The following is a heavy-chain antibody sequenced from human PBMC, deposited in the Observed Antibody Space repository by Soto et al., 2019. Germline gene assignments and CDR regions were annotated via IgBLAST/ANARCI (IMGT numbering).Heavy chain of an antibody. CDR3: ARHVGQGSVVVSGVFDY. D-gene: IGHD3-22*01. V-gene: IGHV5-51*01. CDR2: IYPGDSDT. J-gene: IGHJ4*02. CDR1: GYSFTGYC. Sequence: GESLQISCKGSGYSFTGYCVGWVRQMPGKGLEWMGIIYPGDSDTRYSPSFQGQVTISADKSISTAYLQWSSLKASDTAMYYCARHVGQGSVVVSGVFDYWGQGTLVTVSS.